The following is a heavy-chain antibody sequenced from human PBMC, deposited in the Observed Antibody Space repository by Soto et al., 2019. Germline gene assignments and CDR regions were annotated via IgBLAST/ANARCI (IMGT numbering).Heavy chain of an antibody. CDR1: GFTFSSYG. CDR3: AKDGQRGRAYYYYYYGMDV. D-gene: IGHD6-25*01. J-gene: IGHJ6*02. CDR2: ISYDGSNK. V-gene: IGHV3-30*18. Sequence: TGGSLRLSCAASGFTFSSYGMHWVRQAPGKGLEWVAVISYDGSNKYYADSVKGRFTISRDNSKNTLYLQMNSLRAEDTAVYYCAKDGQRGRAYYYYYYGMDVWGQGTTVTVSS.